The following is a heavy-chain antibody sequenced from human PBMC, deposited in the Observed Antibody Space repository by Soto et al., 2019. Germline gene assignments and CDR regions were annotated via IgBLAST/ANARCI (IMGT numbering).Heavy chain of an antibody. Sequence: QVQLVQSGAEVKKPGSSVKVSCKASGGTFSTYAITWVRQAPGQGLEWLGGIIPIFGTTDYARKFQDRVTITAAESTSTVFIELSSLTSEDTAVYYCARGVGAYYVDYWGQGTLVTVSS. D-gene: IGHD1-26*01. CDR2: IIPIFGTT. J-gene: IGHJ4*02. CDR1: GGTFSTYA. V-gene: IGHV1-69*01. CDR3: ARGVGAYYVDY.